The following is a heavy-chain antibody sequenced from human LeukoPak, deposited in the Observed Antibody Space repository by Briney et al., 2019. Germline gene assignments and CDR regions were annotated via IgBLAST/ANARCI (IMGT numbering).Heavy chain of an antibody. CDR2: IIPIFGTA. J-gene: IGHJ3*02. Sequence: SVKVSCKASGGTFSSYAISWVRQAPGQGLEWMGGIIPIFGTANYAQKFQGRVTITTDESTSTAYMELSSLRSEDTAVYYCAIPHPPGLRGEFAFDIWGQGTMVTVSS. CDR3: AIPHPPGLRGEFAFDI. D-gene: IGHD3-10*01. CDR1: GGTFSSYA. V-gene: IGHV1-69*05.